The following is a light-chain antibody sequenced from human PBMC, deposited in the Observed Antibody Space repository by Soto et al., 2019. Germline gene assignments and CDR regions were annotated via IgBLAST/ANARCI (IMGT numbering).Light chain of an antibody. Sequence: EIVLTQSPCTLSLSAGERATLSCRASQGVDSCYLAWYQQKPGQAPRLLIYSASSRATGIPDRFSGSGSGTDFTLTISRLEPEDFAVYYCQQYGNSKYTFGQGTKVEIK. CDR1: QGVDSCY. V-gene: IGKV3-20*01. J-gene: IGKJ2*01. CDR3: QQYGNSKYT. CDR2: SAS.